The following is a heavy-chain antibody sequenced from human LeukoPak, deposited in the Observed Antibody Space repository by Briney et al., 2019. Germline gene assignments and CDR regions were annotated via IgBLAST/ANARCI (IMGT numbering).Heavy chain of an antibody. CDR3: AREVGNDGYNLDDY. D-gene: IGHD5-24*01. Sequence: GSSVKVSCKASGGTFSSYAISWVRQAPRQGLEWMGGIIPIFGTANYAQKFQGRVTITADESTSTAYMELSSLRSEDTAVYYCAREVGNDGYNLDDYWGQGTLVTVSS. J-gene: IGHJ4*02. CDR2: IIPIFGTA. V-gene: IGHV1-69*01. CDR1: GGTFSSYA.